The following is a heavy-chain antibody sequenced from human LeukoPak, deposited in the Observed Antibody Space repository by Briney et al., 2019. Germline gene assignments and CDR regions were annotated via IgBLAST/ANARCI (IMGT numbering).Heavy chain of an antibody. D-gene: IGHD6-13*01. Sequence: DSVKGRFTISRDNAKNSLYLQMNSLRAEDTAVYYCANNIAAAGHWGQGTLVTVSS. V-gene: IGHV3-7*03. J-gene: IGHJ4*02. CDR3: ANNIAAAGH.